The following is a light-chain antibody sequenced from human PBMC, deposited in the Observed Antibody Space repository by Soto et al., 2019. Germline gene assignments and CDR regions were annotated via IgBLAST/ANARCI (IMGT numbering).Light chain of an antibody. Sequence: DTVMTQSPDSLAVSLGERATINCKSSQSVLYSSNNKNYLAWYQQKPGQPPKLLIYWASTRESGVPDRFSGSGSGTEFTLTISSLQAEDVAVDYCQQYYRTPVTFGQGTKVEI. V-gene: IGKV4-1*01. CDR3: QQYYRTPVT. J-gene: IGKJ1*01. CDR2: WAS. CDR1: QSVLYSSNNKNY.